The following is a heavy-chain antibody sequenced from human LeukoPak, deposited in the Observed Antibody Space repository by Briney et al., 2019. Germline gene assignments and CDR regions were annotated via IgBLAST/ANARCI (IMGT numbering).Heavy chain of an antibody. CDR1: GYTFTSYG. J-gene: IGHJ4*02. CDR3: ARDRKYYDSSGYYTDY. D-gene: IGHD3-22*01. V-gene: IGHV1-8*02. CDR2: MNPNSGNT. Sequence: ASVKVSCKASGYTFTSYGISWVRQATGQGLEWMGWMNPNSGNTGYAQKFQGRVTMTRNTSISTAYMELRSLRSDDTAVYYCARDRKYYDSSGYYTDYWGQGTLVTVSS.